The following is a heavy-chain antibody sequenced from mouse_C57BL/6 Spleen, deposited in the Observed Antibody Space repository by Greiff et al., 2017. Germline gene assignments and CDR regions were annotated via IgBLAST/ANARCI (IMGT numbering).Heavy chain of an antibody. V-gene: IGHV1-22*01. CDR3: ARGYRFITTVVAPRFDY. Sequence: VQLQQSGPELVKPGASVKMSCKASGYTFTDYNMHWVKQSHGKSLEWIGYINPNNGGTSYNQKFKGKATLTVNKSSSTAYMELRSLTSEDSAVYYCARGYRFITTVVAPRFDYWGQGTTLTVSS. CDR2: INPNNGGT. CDR1: GYTFTDYN. D-gene: IGHD1-1*01. J-gene: IGHJ2*01.